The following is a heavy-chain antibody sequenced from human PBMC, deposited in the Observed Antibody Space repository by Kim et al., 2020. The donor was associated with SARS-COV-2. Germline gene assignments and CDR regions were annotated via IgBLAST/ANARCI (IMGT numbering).Heavy chain of an antibody. Sequence: SETLSLTCTVSGGSISSGGYYWSWIRQHPGKGLEWIGYIYYSGSTYYNPSLKSRVTISVDTSKNQFSLKLSSVTAADTAVYYCAREGAYYYDSSGGVDYWGQGTLVTVSS. CDR3: AREGAYYYDSSGGVDY. D-gene: IGHD3-22*01. CDR1: GGSISSGGYY. J-gene: IGHJ4*02. CDR2: IYYSGST. V-gene: IGHV4-31*03.